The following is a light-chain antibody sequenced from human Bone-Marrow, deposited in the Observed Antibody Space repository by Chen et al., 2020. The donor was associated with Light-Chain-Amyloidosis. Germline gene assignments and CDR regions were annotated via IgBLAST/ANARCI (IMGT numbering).Light chain of an antibody. J-gene: IGKJ4*01. CDR1: ETISSNY. V-gene: IGKV3-20*01. CDR3: QQYGTSPLT. Sequence: EIVVTKSPGTLALSPGEGANLSCRASETISSNYLTWYQQKFGQAPRLLIYGSSSRATGIPGRFTGSGSGTDFTLTINRLEPEDFAMYYCQQYGTSPLTFGGGTKVEIK. CDR2: GSS.